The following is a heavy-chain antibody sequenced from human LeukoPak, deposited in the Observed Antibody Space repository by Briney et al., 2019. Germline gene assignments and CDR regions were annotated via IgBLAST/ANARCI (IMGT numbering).Heavy chain of an antibody. CDR2: IYYSGST. J-gene: IGHJ6*02. V-gene: IGHV4-59*08. D-gene: IGHD3-9*01. Sequence: PSETLSLTCTVSGGSISSYYWSWIRQPPGKGLEWIGYIYYSGSTNYNPSLKSRVTISVDTSKNQFSLKLSSVTAADTAVYYCASGDYDILTGFFTYGMDVWGQGTTVTVSS. CDR1: GGSISSYY. CDR3: ASGDYDILTGFFTYGMDV.